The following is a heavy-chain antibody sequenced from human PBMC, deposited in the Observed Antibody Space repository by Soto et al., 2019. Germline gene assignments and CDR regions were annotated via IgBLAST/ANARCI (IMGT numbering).Heavy chain of an antibody. J-gene: IGHJ3*01. CDR3: ERGIATRPVFAFDV. CDR2: IYWSVDE. D-gene: IGHD6-6*01. Sequence: QYTLMESGPTLVKTTQTLTLTCSFSGFSLTTSGVGVGWVRQPPGKALEWLAHIYWSVDEHYRPSLKSRLSITKDASKNQVVLKMTNIDPVDTATYYCERGIATRPVFAFDVWGQGTVVTVSS. CDR1: GFSLTTSGVG. V-gene: IGHV2-5*01.